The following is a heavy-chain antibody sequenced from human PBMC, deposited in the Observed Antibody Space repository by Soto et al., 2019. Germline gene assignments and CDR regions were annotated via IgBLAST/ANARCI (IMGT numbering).Heavy chain of an antibody. CDR2: INPKRGGT. CDR3: ARGHSTDCSNGVCSFFYKHEMEV. J-gene: IGHJ6*02. V-gene: IGHV1-2*04. D-gene: IGHD2-8*01. Sequence: ASVKVSCKASGYSFTDYHIHWVRQAPGQGLEWLGRINPKRGGTSTAQKFQGWVTMTRDRSISTVYMELTRLRSDDTAVYFCARGHSTDCSNGVCSFFYKHEMEVWG. CDR1: GYSFTDYH.